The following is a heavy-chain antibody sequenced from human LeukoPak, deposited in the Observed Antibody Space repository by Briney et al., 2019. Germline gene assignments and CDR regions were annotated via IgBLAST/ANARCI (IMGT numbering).Heavy chain of an antibody. D-gene: IGHD3-22*01. CDR2: IYYSGST. V-gene: IGHV4-39*07. Sequence: SETLSLTCTVSGGSISSSSYYWGWIRQPPGKGLEWIGSIYYSGSTYYNPSLKSRVTISVDTSKSQFSLKLSSVTAADTAVYYCARDRYYYDSSGYSHDAFDIWGQGTMVTVSS. CDR1: GGSISSSSYY. J-gene: IGHJ3*02. CDR3: ARDRYYYDSSGYSHDAFDI.